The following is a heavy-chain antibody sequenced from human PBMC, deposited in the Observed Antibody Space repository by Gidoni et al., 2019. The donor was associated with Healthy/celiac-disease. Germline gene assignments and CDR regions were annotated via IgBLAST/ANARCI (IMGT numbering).Heavy chain of an antibody. J-gene: IGHJ6*02. V-gene: IGHV1-18*01. CDR2: ISAYNGNT. Sequence: QVQLVQSGAEVKKPGASVKVSCKASGYTFTSYGISWVRQAPGQGLEWMGWISAYNGNTNYAQKLQGRVTMTTDTSTNTAYMELRSLRSDDTAVYYCARDHFCTNGVCYSYGMDVWGQGTTVTVSS. CDR3: ARDHFCTNGVCYSYGMDV. D-gene: IGHD2-8*01. CDR1: GYTFTSYG.